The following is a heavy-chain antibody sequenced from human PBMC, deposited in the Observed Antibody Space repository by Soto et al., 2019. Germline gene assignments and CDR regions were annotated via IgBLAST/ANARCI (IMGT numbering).Heavy chain of an antibody. J-gene: IGHJ6*02. V-gene: IGHV1-69*13. Sequence: SVKVSCKASGGTFSSYAISWVRQAPGQGLEWMGGIIPIFGTANYAQKFQGRVTITADESTSTAYMELSSLRSEDTAVYYCARGKRVATIKPSYYYYYGMDVWGQGTTVAV. D-gene: IGHD5-12*01. CDR3: ARGKRVATIKPSYYYYYGMDV. CDR1: GGTFSSYA. CDR2: IIPIFGTA.